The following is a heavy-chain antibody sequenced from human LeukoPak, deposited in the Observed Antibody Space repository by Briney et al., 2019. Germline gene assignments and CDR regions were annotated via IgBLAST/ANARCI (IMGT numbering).Heavy chain of an antibody. CDR2: ISYDGSNK. V-gene: IGHV3-30*18. CDR1: GFTFSSYG. Sequence: GRSLRLSCAASGFTFSSYGMPWVRQAPGKGLEWVAVISYDGSNKYYADSVNGRFTISRDNSKNTLYLQMKSLRAEATAVYYCAKDAMTTVTTPTVYYYYGMDVWGQGTTVTVSS. CDR3: AKDAMTTVTTPTVYYYYGMDV. J-gene: IGHJ6*02. D-gene: IGHD4-4*01.